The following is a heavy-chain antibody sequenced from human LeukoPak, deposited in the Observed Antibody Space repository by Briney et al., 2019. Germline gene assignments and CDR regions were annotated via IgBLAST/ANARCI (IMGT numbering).Heavy chain of an antibody. J-gene: IGHJ4*02. CDR3: ARDWPLGLDY. CDR2: IKQDGSEK. D-gene: IGHD3-16*01. Sequence: PGGSLRLSCAASGFTFSIYSMNWVRQAPGRGLEWVANIKQDGSEKYYVDSVKGRFTISRDNAKNSLYLQMNSLRAEDTAVYYCARDWPLGLDYWGQGTLVTVSS. V-gene: IGHV3-7*01. CDR1: GFTFSIYS.